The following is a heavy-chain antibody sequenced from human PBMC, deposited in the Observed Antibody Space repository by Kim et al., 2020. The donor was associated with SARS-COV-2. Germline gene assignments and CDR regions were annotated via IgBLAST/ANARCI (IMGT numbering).Heavy chain of an antibody. D-gene: IGHD3-10*01. Sequence: ASVKVSCKASGYTFTSYAMHWVRQAPGQRLEWMGWINAGNGNTKYSQKFQGRVTITRDTSASTAYMELSSLRSEDTAVYYCAITYYYGSGSYYKLGPFDYWGQGTLVTVSS. CDR2: INAGNGNT. J-gene: IGHJ4*02. CDR3: AITYYYGSGSYYKLGPFDY. V-gene: IGHV1-3*01. CDR1: GYTFTSYA.